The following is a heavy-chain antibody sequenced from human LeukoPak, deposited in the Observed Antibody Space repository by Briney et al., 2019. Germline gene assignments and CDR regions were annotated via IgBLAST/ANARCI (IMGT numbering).Heavy chain of an antibody. J-gene: IGHJ3*02. D-gene: IGHD6-6*01. CDR3: ARMRRVSPFDI. CDR1: GGSFSGYY. CDR2: INHSGST. V-gene: IGHV4-34*01. Sequence: PSETLSLTCAVYGGSFSGYYWSWIRQPPGKGLEWIGEINHSGSTNYNPSLKSRVTISIDTSKNQFSLKLSSVTAADTAVYYCARMRRVSPFDIWGKETMVTVSS.